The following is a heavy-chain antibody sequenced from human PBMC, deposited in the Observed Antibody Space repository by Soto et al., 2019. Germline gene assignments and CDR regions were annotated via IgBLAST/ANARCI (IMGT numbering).Heavy chain of an antibody. Sequence: SETLSLTCTVSGGSISSGGYYWSWIRQHPGKGLEWIGHIYYSGSTYYNPSLKSRVTISVDTSKNQFSLKLSSVTAADTAVYYCARHARYCSSTSCYGSYYYGMDVWGQGTTVTVSS. V-gene: IGHV4-31*03. CDR1: GGSISSGGYY. CDR3: ARHARYCSSTSCYGSYYYGMDV. D-gene: IGHD2-2*01. J-gene: IGHJ6*02. CDR2: IYYSGST.